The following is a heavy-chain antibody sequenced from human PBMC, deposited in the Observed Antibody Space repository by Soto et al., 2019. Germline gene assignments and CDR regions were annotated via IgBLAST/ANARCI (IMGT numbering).Heavy chain of an antibody. V-gene: IGHV1-69*13. J-gene: IGHJ3*02. CDR2: IIPIFGTA. Sequence: ASVKVSCKASGGTFGTYAISWVRQAPGQGLEWMGGIIPIFGTAKYAQKFQGRVTITADESTSTAYMELSSLRSEDTAVYYCAREIYGVIISGGSNAFDIWGQGTMVTVSS. CDR3: AREIYGVIISGGSNAFDI. D-gene: IGHD3-3*01. CDR1: GGTFGTYA.